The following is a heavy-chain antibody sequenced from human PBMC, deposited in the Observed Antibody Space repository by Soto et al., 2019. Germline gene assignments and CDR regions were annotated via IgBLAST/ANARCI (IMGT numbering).Heavy chain of an antibody. D-gene: IGHD2-2*01. CDR1: GGTFSSYA. J-gene: IGHJ4*02. CDR2: IIPIFGTA. CDR3: ARAVPATAKPFDY. Sequence: SVKVSCKASGGTFSSYAISWVRQAPGQGLEWMGGIIPIFGTANYAQKFQGRVTITADESTSTAYMELSSLRSEDTAVYYCARAVPATAKPFDYWGQGTLVTVSS. V-gene: IGHV1-69*13.